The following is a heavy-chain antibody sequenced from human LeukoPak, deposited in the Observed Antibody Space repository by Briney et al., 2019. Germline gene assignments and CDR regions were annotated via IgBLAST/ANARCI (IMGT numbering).Heavy chain of an antibody. V-gene: IGHV4-31*03. D-gene: IGHD5-18*01. J-gene: IGHJ4*02. CDR3: ARDSSDTAMGY. CDR2: IYYSGST. Sequence: SETLSLTCTVSGGAISSGGYYWSWIRQHPGKGLEWIGYIYYSGSTYYNPSLKSRVTISVDTSKNQFSLKLSSVTAADTAVYYCARDSSDTAMGYWGQGTLVTVSS. CDR1: GGAISSGGYY.